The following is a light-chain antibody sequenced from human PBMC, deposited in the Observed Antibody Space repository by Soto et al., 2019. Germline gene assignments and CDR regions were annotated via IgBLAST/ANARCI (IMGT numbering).Light chain of an antibody. CDR2: RNN. J-gene: IGLJ1*01. V-gene: IGLV1-47*01. CDR3: SSYTSSSTLNV. CDR1: SSNIGSNY. Sequence: QSVLTQPPSASGTPGQRVTISCSGRSSNIGSNYVYWYQQLPGTAPKLLIYRNNQRPSGVPDRFSGSKSGNTASLTISGLQAEDEADYYCSSYTSSSTLNVFGTGTKVTVL.